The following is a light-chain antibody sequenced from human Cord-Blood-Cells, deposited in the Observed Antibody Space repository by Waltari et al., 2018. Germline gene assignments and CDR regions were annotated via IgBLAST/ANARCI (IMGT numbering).Light chain of an antibody. Sequence: EIVLTQSPATLSLFPGDRATLPCRASQSVSSYLAWYQQKPGQAPRLLIYDASNRATGIPARFSGSGSGTDFTLTISSLEPEDFAVYYCQQRSNWPTFGQGTKVEIK. CDR1: QSVSSY. J-gene: IGKJ1*01. CDR2: DAS. V-gene: IGKV3-11*01. CDR3: QQRSNWPT.